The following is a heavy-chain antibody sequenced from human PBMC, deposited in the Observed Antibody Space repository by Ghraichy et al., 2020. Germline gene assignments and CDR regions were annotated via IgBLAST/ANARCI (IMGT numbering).Heavy chain of an antibody. V-gene: IGHV3-48*02. CDR3: AGGALTSGPEY. CDR1: GFSFSSYD. D-gene: IGHD2-2*01. J-gene: IGHJ4*02. Sequence: LNISCVASGFSFSSYDMNWVRQAPGKGLEWVSYISSNSGSMNYVDSVRGRFTISRDNAKASLYLQMNSLRDEDTALYYCAGGALTSGPEYWGQGTLVTVSS. CDR2: ISSNSGSM.